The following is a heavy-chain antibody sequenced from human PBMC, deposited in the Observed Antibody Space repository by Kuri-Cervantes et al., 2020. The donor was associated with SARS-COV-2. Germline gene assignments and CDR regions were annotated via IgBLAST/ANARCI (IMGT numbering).Heavy chain of an antibody. CDR1: GFTFSSYG. Sequence: GESLKISCAASGFTFSSYGMHWVRQAPGKGLEWVAFIRYDGSNKYYADSVKGRFTISRDNSKNTLYLQMNSLRAEDTAVYYCAKVSNILELLDPFDYWGQGTLVTVSS. V-gene: IGHV3-30*02. D-gene: IGHD1-7*01. J-gene: IGHJ4*02. CDR2: IRYDGSNK. CDR3: AKVSNILELLDPFDY.